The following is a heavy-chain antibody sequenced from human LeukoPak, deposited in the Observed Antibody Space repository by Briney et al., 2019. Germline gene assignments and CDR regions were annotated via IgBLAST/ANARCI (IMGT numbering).Heavy chain of an antibody. D-gene: IGHD1-26*01. V-gene: IGHV1-69*06. J-gene: IGHJ3*02. Sequence: GASVKASCKASGGTFSSYAISWVRQAPGQGLEWMGGIIPIFGTANYAQKFQGRVTITADKSTSTAYMELSSLRSEDTAVYYCAREFLGAKFASDIWGQGTMVTVPS. CDR2: IIPIFGTA. CDR3: AREFLGAKFASDI. CDR1: GGTFSSYA.